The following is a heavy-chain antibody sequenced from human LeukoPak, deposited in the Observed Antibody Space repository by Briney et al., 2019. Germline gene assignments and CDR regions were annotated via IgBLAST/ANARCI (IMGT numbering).Heavy chain of an antibody. V-gene: IGHV3-23*01. D-gene: IGHD3-22*01. CDR1: GFTFSTFA. J-gene: IGHJ4*02. CDR2: ISGSGSYT. Sequence: GGSLRLSCAASGFTFSTFAMIWVRQPPGKGLEWVSAISGSGSYTDYADSVKGRFTISKDNSKNTVYMRMSSLRAEDTALYYCAKRRYDSSGHFDSWGQGTLVTVSS. CDR3: AKRRYDSSGHFDS.